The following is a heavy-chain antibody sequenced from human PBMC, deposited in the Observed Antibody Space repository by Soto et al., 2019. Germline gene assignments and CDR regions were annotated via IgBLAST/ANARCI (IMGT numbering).Heavy chain of an antibody. J-gene: IGHJ4*02. V-gene: IGHV3-23*01. CDR1: GFTFSDFA. Sequence: EVQLLESGGGLVQPGGSLRLSCAASGFTFSDFAMNWVRQAPGKGLEWVSTISGSGGSTYYADSVKGRFTISRDNSKNTLYLQMNSLRAEDTAVYYCAKSAGSIVGGLDYWGQGTLVTVSS. D-gene: IGHD1-26*01. CDR3: AKSAGSIVGGLDY. CDR2: ISGSGGST.